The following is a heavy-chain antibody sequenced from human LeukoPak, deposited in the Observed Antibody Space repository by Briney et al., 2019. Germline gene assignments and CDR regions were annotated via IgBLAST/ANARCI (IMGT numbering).Heavy chain of an antibody. CDR1: SGSITNYY. J-gene: IGHJ4*02. D-gene: IGHD3-3*01. V-gene: IGHV4-59*01. CDR2: IYYSGNT. CDR3: ARSGYSNFDY. Sequence: SETLSLTCTVSSGSITNYYWSWIRQPPGKELEWIGYIYYSGNTNYDPSLQSRVTISVDTSKNQFSLSLSSVTAADTAVYYCARSGYSNFDYWGQGTLVTVSS.